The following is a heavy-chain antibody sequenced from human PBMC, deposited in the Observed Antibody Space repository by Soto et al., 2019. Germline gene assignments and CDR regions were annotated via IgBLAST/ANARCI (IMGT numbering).Heavy chain of an antibody. CDR1: GFTFSRYA. J-gene: IGHJ3*01. V-gene: IGHV3-23*01. CDR2: ITAGGGGT. Sequence: PGGSLRLSCAASGFTFSRYAMSWVRQAPGEGLEWFSVITAGGGGTYYADSVKGRFTISRDNSKNTLHLQMDSLRAEDTALYYCARDFYDVLTVYYTPDVLDVWGKGTMVTVSS. D-gene: IGHD3-9*01. CDR3: ARDFYDVLTVYYTPDVLDV.